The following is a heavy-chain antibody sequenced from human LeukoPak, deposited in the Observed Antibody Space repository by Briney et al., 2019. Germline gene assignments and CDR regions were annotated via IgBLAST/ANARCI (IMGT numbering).Heavy chain of an antibody. D-gene: IGHD3-10*01. Sequence: SQTLSLTCTVSGGSISSGDYYWSWIRQPPGTGLESIGYIYYSGSTYYNPSLKSRVTISVDTSKNQFSLKLSSVTAADTAVYYCARERGDYYGSGSHMDVWGKGTTVTVSS. J-gene: IGHJ6*03. CDR1: GGSISSGDYY. CDR2: IYYSGST. V-gene: IGHV4-30-4*08. CDR3: ARERGDYYGSGSHMDV.